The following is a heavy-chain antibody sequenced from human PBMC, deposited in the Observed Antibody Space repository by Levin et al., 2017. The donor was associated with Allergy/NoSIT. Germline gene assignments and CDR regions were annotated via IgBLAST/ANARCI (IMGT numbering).Heavy chain of an antibody. V-gene: IGHV3-30-3*01. CDR1: GFTFSSYA. CDR2: ISYDGSNK. D-gene: IGHD2/OR15-2a*01. Sequence: GGSLRLSCAASGFTFSSYAMHWVRQAPGKGLEWVAVISYDGSNKYYADSVKGRFTISRDNSKNTLYLQMNSLRAEDTAVYYCAREYYGGWFDPWGQGTLVTVSS. J-gene: IGHJ5*02. CDR3: AREYYGGWFDP.